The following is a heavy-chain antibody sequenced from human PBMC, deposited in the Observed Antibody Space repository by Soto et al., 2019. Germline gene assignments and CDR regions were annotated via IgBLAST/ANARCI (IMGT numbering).Heavy chain of an antibody. D-gene: IGHD5-12*01. V-gene: IGHV4-59*08. J-gene: IGHJ4*02. CDR2: IYYSGST. Sequence: SETLSLTCTVSGGSISSYYWSWIRQPPGKGLEWIGYIYYSGSTNYNPSLKSRVTISVDTSKNQFSLKLSSVTAADTAVYYCASQQEIVATIDYWGQGTLVTVSS. CDR3: ASQQEIVATIDY. CDR1: GGSISSYY.